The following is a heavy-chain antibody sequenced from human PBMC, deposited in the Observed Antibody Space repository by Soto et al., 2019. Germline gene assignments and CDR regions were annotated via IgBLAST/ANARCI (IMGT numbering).Heavy chain of an antibody. J-gene: IGHJ4*02. Sequence: GGSLRLSGAASGFTFSSYAMSWVRQAPGKGLEWVSAISGSGGSTYYADSVKGRFTISRDNSKNTLYLQMNSLRAEDTAVYYCAKVSWSGYYTGYFDYWGQGTLVTVSS. V-gene: IGHV3-23*01. CDR2: ISGSGGST. CDR1: GFTFSSYA. CDR3: AKVSWSGYYTGYFDY. D-gene: IGHD3-3*01.